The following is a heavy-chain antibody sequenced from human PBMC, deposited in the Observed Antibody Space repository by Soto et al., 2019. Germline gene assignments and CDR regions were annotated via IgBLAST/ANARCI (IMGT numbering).Heavy chain of an antibody. D-gene: IGHD1-26*01. CDR1: GFTLSSYV. J-gene: IGHJ4*02. CDR2: ISAGSGST. V-gene: IGHV3-23*01. Sequence: EVRLLESGGGLVEPGGSLRLSCVASGFTLSSYVTSWVRQAPGKGLEWVSGISAGSGSTHYADSVKGRFTISRDDSKNTRYLQMNSLRVEDTALYYCSKGWGDYWGQGTVVTVSS. CDR3: SKGWGDY.